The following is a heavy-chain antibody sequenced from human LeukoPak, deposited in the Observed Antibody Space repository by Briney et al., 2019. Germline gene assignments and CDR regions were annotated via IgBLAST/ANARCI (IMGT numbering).Heavy chain of an antibody. V-gene: IGHV4-31*03. Sequence: PSQTLSLTCTVSGGSISSGGYYWSWIRQHPGKGPEWIGYIYDSGSTYYKPSLRSRVTISGDTSKNQFSLKLSSVSDADTAVYYCASYGSGWYFDFWGRGTLVTVSS. J-gene: IGHJ2*01. CDR3: ASYGSGWYFDF. CDR2: IYDSGST. D-gene: IGHD3-10*01. CDR1: GGSISSGGYY.